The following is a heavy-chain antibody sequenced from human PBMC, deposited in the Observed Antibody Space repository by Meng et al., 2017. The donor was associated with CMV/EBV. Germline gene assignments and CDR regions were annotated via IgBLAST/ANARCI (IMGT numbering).Heavy chain of an antibody. CDR1: GFTFSSYS. J-gene: IGHJ4*02. V-gene: IGHV3-30*02. CDR3: AKDLLLFGGANAYFDH. Sequence: GGSLRLSCAASGFTFSSYSMNWVRQTPGKGLEWVAFIRHDGTTKFYGDSVKGRFTISRDNSKNTVYLQMNSLRPEETAIYYCAKDLLLFGGANAYFDHWGQGTLVTVSS. CDR2: IRHDGTTK. D-gene: IGHD3-16*01.